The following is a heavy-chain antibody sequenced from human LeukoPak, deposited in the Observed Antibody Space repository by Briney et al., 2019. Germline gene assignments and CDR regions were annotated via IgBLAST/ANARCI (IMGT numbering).Heavy chain of an antibody. CDR2: IYHSGST. D-gene: IGHD6-19*01. CDR3: ARHVPGTILD. J-gene: IGHJ4*02. Sequence: KPSETLSLTCAVSGYSISSGYYWGWIRQPPGKGLEWMGCIYHSGSTYYNPSLKSRVTISVDTSKNQFSLELSSVTAAGTAVYYCARHVPGTILDWGQGTLVTVSS. CDR1: GYSISSGYY. V-gene: IGHV4-38-2*01.